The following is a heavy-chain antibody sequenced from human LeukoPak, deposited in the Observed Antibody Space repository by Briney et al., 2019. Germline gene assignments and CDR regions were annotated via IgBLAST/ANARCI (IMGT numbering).Heavy chain of an antibody. CDR3: ARQSITAYSLNFNY. CDR2: ISSSGSTI. J-gene: IGHJ4*02. D-gene: IGHD6-6*01. V-gene: IGHV3-48*03. Sequence: GGSLRLSCAASGFTFSSYEMNWVRQAPGKGLEWVSYISSSGSTIYYADSVKGRFTISRDNAKNSLYLQMNSLRAEDTAVYYCARQSITAYSLNFNYWGQGILVTVSS. CDR1: GFTFSSYE.